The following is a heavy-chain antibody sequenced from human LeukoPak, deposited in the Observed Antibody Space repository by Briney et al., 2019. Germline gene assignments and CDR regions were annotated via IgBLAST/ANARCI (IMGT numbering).Heavy chain of an antibody. D-gene: IGHD3-3*01. Sequence: PGGSLRLSCAASGFTFSSYDMHWVRQAPGKGLEWVSYIRISGSTIYYADSVKGRFTISRDNAKNTLYLQMNSLRAEDTAVYYCGRDINYDFWSGSQALYIWGEGRMVTVSS. CDR2: IRISGSTI. CDR3: GRDINYDFWSGSQALYI. CDR1: GFTFSSYD. J-gene: IGHJ3*02. V-gene: IGHV3-48*03.